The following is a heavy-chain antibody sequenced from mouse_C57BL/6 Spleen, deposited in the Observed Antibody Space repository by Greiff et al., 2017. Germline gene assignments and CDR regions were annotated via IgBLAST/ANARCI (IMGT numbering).Heavy chain of an antibody. J-gene: IGHJ2*01. D-gene: IGHD2-5*01. V-gene: IGHV1-26*01. CDR1: GYTFTDYY. Sequence: EVQLQQSGPELVKPGASVKISCKASGYTFTDYYMNWVKQSHGKSLEWIGDINPNNGGTSYNQKFKGKATLTVDKSSSTAYMELRSLTSEDSAVYYCARRAYYSNYVGFDYWGQGTTLTVSS. CDR3: ARRAYYSNYVGFDY. CDR2: INPNNGGT.